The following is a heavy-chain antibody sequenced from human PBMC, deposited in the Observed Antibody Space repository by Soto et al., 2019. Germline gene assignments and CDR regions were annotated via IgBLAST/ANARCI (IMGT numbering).Heavy chain of an antibody. V-gene: IGHV1-69*01. CDR3: ASQASATCCVPRESHYYYYGMDV. CDR2: IIPIFGTA. J-gene: IGHJ6*02. Sequence: QVQLVQSGAEVKKPGSSVKVSCKASGGTFSSYAISWVRQAPGQGLEWMGGIIPIFGTANYAQKFQGRVTITADESTSTAYMELSRLRSEDTAVYYCASQASATCCVPRESHYYYYGMDVWGQGTTVTVSS. CDR1: GGTFSSYA. D-gene: IGHD5-12*01.